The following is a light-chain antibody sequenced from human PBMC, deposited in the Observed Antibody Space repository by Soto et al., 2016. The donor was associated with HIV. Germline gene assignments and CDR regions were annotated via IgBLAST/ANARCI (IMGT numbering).Light chain of an antibody. V-gene: IGKV2-28*01. CDR3: MQSTTKSYRSTT. J-gene: IGKJ2*01. CDR1: QSLLHRNGYNY. Sequence: DIVMTQSPLSLPVTPGEPASISCRSSQSLLHRNGYNYLDWYLQKPGQSPQLLIYLGFNRASGVPDRFSGFGSGTDFTLMISRVEAEDVGIYYCMQSTTKSYRSTTLAEGTKLE. CDR2: LGF.